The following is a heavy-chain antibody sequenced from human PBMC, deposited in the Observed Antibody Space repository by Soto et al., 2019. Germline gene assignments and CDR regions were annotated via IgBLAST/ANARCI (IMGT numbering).Heavy chain of an antibody. J-gene: IGHJ4*02. CDR1: GGSVSSGGYY. CDR3: ARGVYVTMVRGVLDY. D-gene: IGHD3-10*01. V-gene: IGHV4-61*08. CDR2: SYYSGST. Sequence: LETLSLTCTVSGGSVSSGGYYWSWIRQPPGKGLEWIGYSYYSGSTNYNPSLKSRVTISVDTSKNQFSRKLSSVTAADTTVYYCARGVYVTMVRGVLDYWGQGTLVTVSS.